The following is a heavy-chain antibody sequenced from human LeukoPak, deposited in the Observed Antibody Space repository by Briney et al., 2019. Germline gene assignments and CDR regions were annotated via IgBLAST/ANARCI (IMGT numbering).Heavy chain of an antibody. J-gene: IGHJ4*02. Sequence: GGSLRLSCAASGFTFSGSAMHWVRQASGKGLEWVGRIRSKANSYATAYAASVKGRFTISRDNAKNSLYLQMNSLRVEDTAVYYCARELDYFASGSDYWGQGTLVTVSS. CDR1: GFTFSGSA. D-gene: IGHD3-10*01. V-gene: IGHV3-73*01. CDR2: IRSKANSYAT. CDR3: ARELDYFASGSDY.